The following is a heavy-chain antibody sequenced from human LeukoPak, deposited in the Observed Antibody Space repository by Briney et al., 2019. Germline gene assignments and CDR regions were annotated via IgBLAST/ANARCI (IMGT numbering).Heavy chain of an antibody. CDR2: IYYSGST. V-gene: IGHV4-30-4*01. Sequence: SETLSLTCTVSGGSISSGDYYWSWIRQPPGKGLEWIGYIYYSGSTYYNPSLKSRVTISVDTSKNQFSLKLSSVTAADTAVYYCARVPTRPGSSISHKQVDPWGQGTLVTVSS. J-gene: IGHJ5*02. CDR1: GGSISSGDYY. CDR3: ARVPTRPGSSISHKQVDP. D-gene: IGHD2-2*01.